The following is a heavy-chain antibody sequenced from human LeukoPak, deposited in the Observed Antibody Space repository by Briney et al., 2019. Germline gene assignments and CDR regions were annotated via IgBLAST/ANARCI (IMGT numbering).Heavy chain of an antibody. Sequence: PSETLSLTCTVSGGSISSYYWSWIRQPPGKGLEWIGYIYYSGSTNYNPSPKSRVTISVDTSKNQFSLKLSSVTAADTAVYYCAREHYYGSGSYSPHFDYWGQGTLVTVSS. D-gene: IGHD3-10*01. CDR3: AREHYYGSGSYSPHFDY. CDR2: IYYSGST. J-gene: IGHJ4*02. CDR1: GGSISSYY. V-gene: IGHV4-59*01.